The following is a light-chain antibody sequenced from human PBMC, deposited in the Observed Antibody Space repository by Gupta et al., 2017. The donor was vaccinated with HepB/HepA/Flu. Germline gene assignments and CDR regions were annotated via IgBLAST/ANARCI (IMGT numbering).Light chain of an antibody. CDR1: QSISSY. V-gene: IGKV1-39*01. CDR2: AAS. J-gene: IGKJ4*01. CDR3: QQSYSTLVT. Sequence: DIQMTHSPSSLSASVGDRVTITCRASQSISSYLNWYQQKPGKAPKLLIYAASSLQSGVPSRFSGSGSGTDFTFTISSLQPEDFATYYCQQSYSTLVTFGGGTKVEIK.